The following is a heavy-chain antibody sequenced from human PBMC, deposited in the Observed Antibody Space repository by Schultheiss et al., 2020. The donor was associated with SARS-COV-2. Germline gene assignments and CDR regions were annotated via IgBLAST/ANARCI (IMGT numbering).Heavy chain of an antibody. CDR3: ARGSTATTGGTTLDY. CDR2: ISSSSSYT. V-gene: IGHV3-11*06. D-gene: IGHD4-17*01. Sequence: GGSLRLSCAASGFTFSDYYMSWIRQAPGKGLEWVSYISSSSSYTNYADSVKGRFTISRDNAKNSLYLQMNSLRAEDTAVYYCARGSTATTGGTTLDYWGQGTLSPSPQ. J-gene: IGHJ4*02. CDR1: GFTFSDYY.